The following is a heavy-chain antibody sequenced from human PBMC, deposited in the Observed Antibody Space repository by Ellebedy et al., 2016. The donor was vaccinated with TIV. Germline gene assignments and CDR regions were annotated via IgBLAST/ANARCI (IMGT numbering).Heavy chain of an antibody. CDR2: INHSGRT. CDR1: GGSFSDYY. J-gene: IGHJ5*02. Sequence: SETLSLTXAVYGGSFSDYYWSWIRQPPGKGLEWIGEINHSGRTNYNPSLTSRVTMSVDTSKNQFSLKLTSLTAADTALYYCARLGLYTNSRDMGASNWFNPWGQGTLVTVSS. D-gene: IGHD2-15*01. V-gene: IGHV4-34*01. CDR3: ARLGLYTNSRDMGASNWFNP.